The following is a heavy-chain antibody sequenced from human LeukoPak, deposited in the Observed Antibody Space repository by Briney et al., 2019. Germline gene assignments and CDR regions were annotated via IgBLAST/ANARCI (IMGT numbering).Heavy chain of an antibody. V-gene: IGHV3-15*01. CDR2: IKSKTDGGTT. CDR3: AKDRIDYGGYEKPDY. CDR1: GFTFSNAW. J-gene: IGHJ4*02. Sequence: GGSLRLSCAASGFTFSNAWMSWVRQAPGKGLEWVGRIKSKTDGGTTDYAAPVKGRFTISRDNSKNTLYLQMNSLRAEDTAVYYCAKDRIDYGGYEKPDYWGQGTLVTVSS. D-gene: IGHD5-12*01.